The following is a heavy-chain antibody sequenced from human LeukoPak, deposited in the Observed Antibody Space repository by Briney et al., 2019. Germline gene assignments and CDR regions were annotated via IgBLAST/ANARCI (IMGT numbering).Heavy chain of an antibody. J-gene: IGHJ6*02. CDR2: TYYSGST. D-gene: IGHD3-22*01. Sequence: SSETLSLTCTVSGGSISSYYWSWIRQPPGKGLEWIGYTYYSGSTNYNPSLKSRVTISVDTSKNQFSLKLSSVTAADTAVYYCARVDSRNYYGMDVWGQGTTVTVSS. CDR3: ARVDSRNYYGMDV. V-gene: IGHV4-59*01. CDR1: GGSISSYY.